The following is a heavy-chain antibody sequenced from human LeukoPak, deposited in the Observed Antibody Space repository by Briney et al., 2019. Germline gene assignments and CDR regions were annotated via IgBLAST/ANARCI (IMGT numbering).Heavy chain of an antibody. Sequence: PSETLSLTCTVSGGSISSYYWSWIRQPPEKGLEWIGYIYYSGSTNYNPSLKSRVTISVDTSKNQFSLKLSSVTAADTAVYYCARSDCSSTSCVSGIFWFDPWGQGTLVTVSS. D-gene: IGHD2-2*01. V-gene: IGHV4-59*01. CDR3: ARSDCSSTSCVSGIFWFDP. CDR1: GGSISSYY. J-gene: IGHJ5*02. CDR2: IYYSGST.